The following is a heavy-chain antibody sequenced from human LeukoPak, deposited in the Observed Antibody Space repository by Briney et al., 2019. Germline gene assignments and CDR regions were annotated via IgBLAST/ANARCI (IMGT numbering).Heavy chain of an antibody. D-gene: IGHD4-17*01. CDR1: GFTFSSYW. V-gene: IGHV3-7*01. CDR2: IKQDGSEK. CDR3: ASQAYGDYQYYFDY. Sequence: GSLRLSCAASGFTFSSYWMSWVRQAPGKGLEWVANIKQDGSEKYYVDSVKGRFTISRDNAKNSLYLQMNSLRAEDTAVYYCASQAYGDYQYYFDYWGQGTLVTVSS. J-gene: IGHJ4*02.